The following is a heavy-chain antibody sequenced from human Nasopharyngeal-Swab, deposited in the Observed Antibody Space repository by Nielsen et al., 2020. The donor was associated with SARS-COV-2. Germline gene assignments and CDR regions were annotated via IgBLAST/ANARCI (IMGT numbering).Heavy chain of an antibody. V-gene: IGHV1-46*01. CDR3: ARDLPFLPLDY. CDR2: INPSGGST. D-gene: IGHD2/OR15-2a*01. CDR1: GYTFTSYY. Sequence: ASVKVSCKASGYTFTSYYMHWVRQAPGQGLEWMGIINPSGGSTSYAQKFQGRVTMTRDTSTSTVYMELSSLRSEDTEVEEWARDLPFLPLDYWGQGTLVTVSS. J-gene: IGHJ4*02.